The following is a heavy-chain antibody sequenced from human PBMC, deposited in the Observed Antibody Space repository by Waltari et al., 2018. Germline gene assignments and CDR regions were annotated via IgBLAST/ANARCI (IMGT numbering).Heavy chain of an antibody. CDR2: INKDGGST. CDR3: ARAGLLGAFDV. V-gene: IGHV3-74*01. J-gene: IGHJ3*01. CDR1: GVTLSRSW. Sequence: EVQLVESGGGLVQPGGSLRLSCAASGVTLSRSWIHWVRQSPGKGLMWVSRINKDGGSTGDADSVKGRFTISRDDAKNTVSLQMNNLSAEDTALYYCARAGLLGAFDVWGQGTMVTVSS. D-gene: IGHD2-15*01.